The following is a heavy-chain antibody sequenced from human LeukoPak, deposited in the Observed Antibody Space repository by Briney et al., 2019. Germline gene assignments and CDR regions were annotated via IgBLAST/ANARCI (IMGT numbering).Heavy chain of an antibody. CDR1: GDSISTYI. CDR3: ARFSDGRGYNYGYFIDY. CDR2: IYYIGST. V-gene: IGHV4-59*01. J-gene: IGHJ4*02. D-gene: IGHD5-18*01. Sequence: SETLSLTCTVSGDSISTYIWNWIRQPPGKTLEWIGYIYYIGSTNYNPSLDSRVRISVDTSKDQFSLKLRDVTAADTAVYYCARFSDGRGYNYGYFIDYWGQGTLVTVSS.